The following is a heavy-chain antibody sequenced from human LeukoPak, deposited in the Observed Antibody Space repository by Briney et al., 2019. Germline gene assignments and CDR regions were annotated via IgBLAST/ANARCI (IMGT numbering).Heavy chain of an antibody. CDR2: TSGSGGST. Sequence: GGSLRLSCAASGFTFSNYAMSWVRQAPGKGLEWVSVTSGSGGSTYYADSVKGRFTISRDNSKNTLYLQMNSLRAEDTAVYYCASSWFMYYYGVNVWGQGTTVTVSS. V-gene: IGHV3-23*01. CDR1: GFTFSNYA. D-gene: IGHD6-13*01. CDR3: ASSWFMYYYGVNV. J-gene: IGHJ6*02.